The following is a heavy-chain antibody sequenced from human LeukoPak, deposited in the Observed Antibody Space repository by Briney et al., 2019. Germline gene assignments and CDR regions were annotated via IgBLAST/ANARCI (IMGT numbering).Heavy chain of an antibody. V-gene: IGHV3-33*08. D-gene: IGHD6-13*01. Sequence: PGGSLRLSCAASGFGVSSYDMHWVRQAPGKGLEWVAVLWYDGNNRYYADSVKGRFTISRDNSKNTLYLQMNSLRAEDTAVYYCARESAAGTCDYWGQGTLVTVSS. CDR2: LWYDGNNR. CDR3: ARESAAGTCDY. CDR1: GFGVSSYD. J-gene: IGHJ4*02.